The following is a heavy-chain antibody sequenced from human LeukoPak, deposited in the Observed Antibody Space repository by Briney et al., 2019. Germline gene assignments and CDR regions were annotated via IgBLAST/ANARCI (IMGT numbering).Heavy chain of an antibody. D-gene: IGHD3-10*01. J-gene: IGHJ5*02. CDR1: GGSISSSNW. CDR3: ARDATYYYGSGSTNWFDP. V-gene: IGHV4-4*02. CDR2: IYHSGST. Sequence: PSETLSLTCAVSGGSISSSNWWSWVRQPSGKGLEWIGEIYHSGSTNYNPSLKSRVTMSVDTSKNQFSLKLSSVTAADTAVYYCARDATYYYGSGSTNWFDPWGQGTLVTVSS.